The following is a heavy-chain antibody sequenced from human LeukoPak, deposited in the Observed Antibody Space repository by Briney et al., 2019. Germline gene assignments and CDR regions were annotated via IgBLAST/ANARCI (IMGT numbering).Heavy chain of an antibody. CDR3: ARDYHAPGSYYHGFDA. CDR2: IQDSGST. V-gene: IGHV4-59*01. J-gene: IGHJ5*02. D-gene: IGHD3-10*01. CDR1: GGSISSYF. Sequence: SETLSLTCSVSGGSISSYFWSWIRQPPGKGLEWIGYIQDSGSTDYNPSLKSRVTISVERSKNQFYLRVTSVTAADTAVYYCARDYHAPGSYYHGFDAWGQGTLVTVSS.